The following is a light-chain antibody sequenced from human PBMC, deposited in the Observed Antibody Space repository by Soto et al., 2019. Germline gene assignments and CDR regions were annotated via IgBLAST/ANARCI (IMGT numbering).Light chain of an antibody. Sequence: DIQMTQSPSSLSASVGYRVTITCQASQDITLYLNWYQHKPAKAPNLLIHDVSTLETGVPARFSGRGSGTTFTLTIINLQPEDVATYYCQQYDSRPNTFGQGTKVDIK. J-gene: IGKJ2*01. CDR2: DVS. V-gene: IGKV1-33*01. CDR1: QDITLY. CDR3: QQYDSRPNT.